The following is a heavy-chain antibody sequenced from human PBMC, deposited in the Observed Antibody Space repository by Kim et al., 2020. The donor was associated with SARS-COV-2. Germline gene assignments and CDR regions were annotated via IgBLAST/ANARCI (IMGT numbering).Heavy chain of an antibody. V-gene: IGHV3-9*01. CDR3: VKDNDYFDASGYYSDAFDI. Sequence: KRRFTISRDNAKNSLYLQMNSLGAEDTALYYCVKDNDYFDASGYYSDAFDIWGQGTMVTVSS. J-gene: IGHJ3*02. D-gene: IGHD3-22*01.